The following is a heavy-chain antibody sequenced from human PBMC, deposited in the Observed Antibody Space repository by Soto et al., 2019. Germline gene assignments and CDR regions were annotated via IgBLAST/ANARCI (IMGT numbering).Heavy chain of an antibody. CDR3: AKDQVAVAGSTFDY. CDR2: ISGSGGAT. Sequence: AGGSLRLSCAASGFTFSSYAISWVRQAPGKGLEWVSAISGSGGATYYADSVKGRFTISRDNSKKTVYLQMNSLRGEDTAVYFCAKDQVAVAGSTFDYWGHGTRVTVSS. J-gene: IGHJ4*01. V-gene: IGHV3-23*01. D-gene: IGHD6-19*01. CDR1: GFTFSSYA.